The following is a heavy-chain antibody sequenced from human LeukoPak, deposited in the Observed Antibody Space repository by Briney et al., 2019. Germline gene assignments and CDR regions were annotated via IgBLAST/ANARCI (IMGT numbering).Heavy chain of an antibody. CDR3: ARDPDYGGNVWFDP. V-gene: IGHV3-66*01. CDR2: IYGGGNT. Sequence: AGGSLRLSCAASGFTFSSYWMSWVRQAPGKGLEWVSTIYGGGNTYYADSAKGRFTISRDNSKNMLFLQMNSLRAEDTAVYYCARDPDYGGNVWFDPWGQRTLVTVSS. CDR1: GFTFSSYW. D-gene: IGHD4-23*01. J-gene: IGHJ5*02.